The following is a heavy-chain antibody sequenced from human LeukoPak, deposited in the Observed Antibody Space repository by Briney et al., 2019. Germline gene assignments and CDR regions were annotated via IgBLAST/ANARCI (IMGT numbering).Heavy chain of an antibody. Sequence: GGSLRLSCAASGFTVSSNYMSWVRQAPGKGLEWVSVIYSGGSTYYADSVKGRFTISRDNSKNTLYLQMNSLRAEDTAVYYCARDLAGDGYSDYWGQGTLVPVSS. CDR2: IYSGGST. J-gene: IGHJ4*02. V-gene: IGHV3-53*01. CDR3: ARDLAGDGYSDY. CDR1: GFTVSSNY. D-gene: IGHD5-24*01.